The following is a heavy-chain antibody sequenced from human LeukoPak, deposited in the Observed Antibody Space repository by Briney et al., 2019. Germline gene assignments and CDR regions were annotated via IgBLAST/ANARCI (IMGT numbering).Heavy chain of an antibody. V-gene: IGHV4-34*01. CDR3: ARERASNNYYNYFDP. Sequence: SETLSLTCAVYGDSLNEYYWSWVRQPPGKALEWIGEINHSGSTNYNPSLKSRVTISVDKSLRQFFLRLSPVTAADTAVYYCARERASNNYYNYFDPWGQGTQVTVSS. CDR2: INHSGST. D-gene: IGHD1-1*01. J-gene: IGHJ5*02. CDR1: GDSLNEYY.